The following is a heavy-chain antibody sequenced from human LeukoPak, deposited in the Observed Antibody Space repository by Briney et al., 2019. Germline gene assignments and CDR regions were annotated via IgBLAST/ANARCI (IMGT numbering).Heavy chain of an antibody. Sequence: GGSLRLSCAASGLTFDDYAMHWVRQAPGKGLEWVSGISWNSGSIGYADSVKGRFTISRDNAKNSLYLQMNSLRAEDTALYYCAKDILDILTGPPDYWGQGTLVTVSS. V-gene: IGHV3-9*01. CDR2: ISWNSGSI. D-gene: IGHD3-9*01. J-gene: IGHJ4*02. CDR3: AKDILDILTGPPDY. CDR1: GLTFDDYA.